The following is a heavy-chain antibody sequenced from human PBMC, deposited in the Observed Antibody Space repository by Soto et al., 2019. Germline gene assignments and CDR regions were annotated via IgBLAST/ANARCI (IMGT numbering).Heavy chain of an antibody. CDR1: GYTFTNYA. CDR3: AREQQLDTGNFDY. CDR2: INAGNGNT. Sequence: QVQLVQSGAEVKKPGSSVKVSCKASGYTFTNYAIHWVRQAPGQRLEWMGWINAGNGNTKYSQKFQDRVTITRDTSASTVYMALSSLRFQDTAVYYCAREQQLDTGNFDYWGHGTLVTVSS. J-gene: IGHJ4*01. V-gene: IGHV1-3*01. D-gene: IGHD1-1*01.